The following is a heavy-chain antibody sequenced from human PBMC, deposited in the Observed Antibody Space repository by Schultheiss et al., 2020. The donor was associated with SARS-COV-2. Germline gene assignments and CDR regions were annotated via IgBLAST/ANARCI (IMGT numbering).Heavy chain of an antibody. CDR1: GFTFSSYA. J-gene: IGHJ4*02. V-gene: IGHV3-21*01. Sequence: GSLRLSCAASGFTFSSYAMSWVRQAPGKGLEWVSSISSSSSYIYYADSVKGRFTISRDNSKNTLYLQMNSLRAEDTAVYYCARVPYQLGADYWGQGTLVTVSS. CDR3: ARVPYQLGADY. D-gene: IGHD2-2*01. CDR2: ISSSSSYI.